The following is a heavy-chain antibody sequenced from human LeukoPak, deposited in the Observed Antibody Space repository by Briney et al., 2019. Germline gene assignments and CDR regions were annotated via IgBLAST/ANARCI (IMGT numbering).Heavy chain of an antibody. CDR2: IYDRGTT. Sequence: SETLSLTCSVSGASVSTEYWSWFRQPPGRRLEWIGYIYDRGTTDYNPSLNSRGTVSVDTSKNRFSLNLRSVTTADTAVYYCGGTTRAGLHDYWGPGTLVTVSS. V-gene: IGHV4-59*02. CDR3: GGTTRAGLHDY. CDR1: GASVSTEY. J-gene: IGHJ4*02. D-gene: IGHD1-1*01.